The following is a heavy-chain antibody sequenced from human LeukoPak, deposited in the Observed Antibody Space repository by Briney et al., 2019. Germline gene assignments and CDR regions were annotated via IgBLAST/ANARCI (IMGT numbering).Heavy chain of an antibody. CDR1: GFTFDDYG. V-gene: IGHV3-20*04. CDR3: ARDRLRGIAARGFDY. D-gene: IGHD6-6*01. Sequence: GGSLRLSCAASGFTFDDYGMSWVRQAPGKGLEWVSGINWNGGSTGYADSVMGRFTISRDNAKNSLYLQMNSLRAEDTALYYCARDRLRGIAARGFDYWGQGTLVTVSS. J-gene: IGHJ4*02. CDR2: INWNGGST.